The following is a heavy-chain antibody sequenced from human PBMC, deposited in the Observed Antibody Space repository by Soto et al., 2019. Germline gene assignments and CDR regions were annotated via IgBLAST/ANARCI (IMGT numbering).Heavy chain of an antibody. J-gene: IGHJ6*02. CDR2: IIPIFGTA. V-gene: IGHV1-69*06. CDR3: ARALDYSNYEGSYYYGMDV. D-gene: IGHD4-4*01. CDR1: GGTFSSYA. Sequence: QVQLVLSGAEVQKPGSSVKVSCKASGGTFSSYAISWVRQAPGQGLEWMGGIIPIFGTANYAQKFQGRVTITADKSTSTAYMELSSLRSEDTAVYYCARALDYSNYEGSYYYGMDVWGQGTTVTVSS.